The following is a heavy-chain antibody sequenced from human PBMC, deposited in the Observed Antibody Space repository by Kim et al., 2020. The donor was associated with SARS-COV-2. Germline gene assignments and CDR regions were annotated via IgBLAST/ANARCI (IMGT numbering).Heavy chain of an antibody. V-gene: IGHV1-8*01. D-gene: IGHD2-15*01. CDR2: MNPNSGNT. CDR1: GYTFTSYD. CDR3: ARGEMVAQLFYYYYYMDV. Sequence: ASVKVSCKASGYTFTSYDINWVRQATGQGLELMGWMNPNSGNTGYAQKFQGRVTMTRKTSISTAYMELSSLRSEDTAVYYCARGEMVAQLFYYYYYMDVWGKGTTVTVSS. J-gene: IGHJ6*03.